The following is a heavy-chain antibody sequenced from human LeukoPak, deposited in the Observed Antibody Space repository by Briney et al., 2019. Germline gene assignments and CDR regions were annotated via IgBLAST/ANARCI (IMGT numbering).Heavy chain of an antibody. V-gene: IGHV4-61*02. CDR1: GGSISSGSYY. CDR2: IYTSGST. Sequence: SETLSLTCTVSGGSISSGSYYWSWIRQPAGKGLEWIGRIYTSGSTNYNPSLKSRVTISVDTSKNQFSLKLSSVTAADTAVYYCARSRVIRGYYYDSSGYPGFEPWGQGTLVTVSS. D-gene: IGHD3-22*01. J-gene: IGHJ5*02. CDR3: ARSRVIRGYYYDSSGYPGFEP.